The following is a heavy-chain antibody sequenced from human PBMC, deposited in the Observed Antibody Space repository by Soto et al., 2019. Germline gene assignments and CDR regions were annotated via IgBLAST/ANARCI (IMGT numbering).Heavy chain of an antibody. J-gene: IGHJ4*02. CDR1: GGSMKSGAYS. D-gene: IGHD2-15*01. V-gene: IGHV4-31*03. Sequence: PSETLSLTCTLSGGSMKSGAYSWSWVRQPPVQGLEWIGHISYCGSTQSNPSLKSRLAISSDTSKNQCSLRLSSVTAADTAVYYCATLREYCSGGICSPFDYWGQGTQVTVSS. CDR3: ATLREYCSGGICSPFDY. CDR2: ISYCGST.